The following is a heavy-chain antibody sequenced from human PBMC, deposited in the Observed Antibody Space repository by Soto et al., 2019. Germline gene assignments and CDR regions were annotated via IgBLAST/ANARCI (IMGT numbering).Heavy chain of an antibody. CDR2: VYDLDGT. J-gene: IGHJ4*02. Sequence: GGSLRLSCVASGLTVSGKKYMAWVRQAPGKGPEWLSGVYDLDGTYYADSVKGRFTISRDTSKNTLFLQMSSLRAEDTAVYYCATRGMQLWTAFDYWGQGTLVTVSS. CDR1: GLTVSGKKY. V-gene: IGHV3-66*02. CDR3: ATRGMQLWTAFDY. D-gene: IGHD3-10*01.